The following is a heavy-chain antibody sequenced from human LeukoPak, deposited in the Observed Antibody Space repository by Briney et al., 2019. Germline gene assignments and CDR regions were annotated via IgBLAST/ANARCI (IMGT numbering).Heavy chain of an antibody. D-gene: IGHD1-26*01. CDR3: ARETVGATIYYGMDV. V-gene: IGHV1-69*13. Sequence: SVKVSCKASGGTFSSYAISWVRQAPGQGLEWMGGIIPIFGTANYAQKFQGRVTITADESTSTAYMELSSLGSGDTAVYYCARETVGATIYYGMDVWGQGTTVTVSS. CDR2: IIPIFGTA. CDR1: GGTFSSYA. J-gene: IGHJ6*02.